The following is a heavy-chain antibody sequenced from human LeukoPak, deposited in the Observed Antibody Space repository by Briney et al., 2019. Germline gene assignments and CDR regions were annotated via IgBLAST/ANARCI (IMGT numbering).Heavy chain of an antibody. CDR3: AKLSSGYSAALHDY. V-gene: IGHV3-21*01. CDR2: ISSSSSYI. J-gene: IGHJ4*02. D-gene: IGHD3-22*01. Sequence: NPGGSLRLSCAASGFTFSSYSMNWVRQAPGKGLEWVSSISSSSSYIYYADSVKGRFTISRDNAKTSLYLQMNSLRAEDTAVYYCAKLSSGYSAALHDYWGQGTLVTVSS. CDR1: GFTFSSYS.